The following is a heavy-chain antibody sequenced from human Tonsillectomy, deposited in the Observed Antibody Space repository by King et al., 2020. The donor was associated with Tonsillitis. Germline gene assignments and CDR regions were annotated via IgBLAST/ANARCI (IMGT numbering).Heavy chain of an antibody. CDR1: GFIFTTYA. Sequence: VQLVESGGGVVQPGRSLRLSCAASGFIFTTYAMQWVRQAPGKGLEWVAVISDDGSEEYYADSVEGRFTISRDNSNKTLYLQMNSLRPEDTAVYYCARGRYDNSGRWLHAFDVWGQGTKVTVSS. V-gene: IGHV3-30-3*01. CDR3: ARGRYDNSGRWLHAFDV. CDR2: ISDDGSEE. D-gene: IGHD3-22*01. J-gene: IGHJ3*01.